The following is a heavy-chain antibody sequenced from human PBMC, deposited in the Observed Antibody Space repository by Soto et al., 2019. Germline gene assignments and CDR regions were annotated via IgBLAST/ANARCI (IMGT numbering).Heavy chain of an antibody. CDR3: ARHGYNYGGGYFDY. CDR2: IYSGGST. D-gene: IGHD5-18*01. V-gene: IGHV3-66*04. J-gene: IGHJ4*02. CDR1: GFSVSSNY. Sequence: GGSLILSCAANGFSVSSNYLSWVRRAPGKGLEWVSVIYSGGSTYYADSVKGRFTISRDNSKNTLYLQMNSLRAEDTAVYYCARHGYNYGGGYFDYWGQGT.